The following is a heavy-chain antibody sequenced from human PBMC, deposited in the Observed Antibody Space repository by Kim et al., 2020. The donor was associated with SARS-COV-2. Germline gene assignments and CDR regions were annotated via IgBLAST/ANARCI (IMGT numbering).Heavy chain of an antibody. J-gene: IGHJ5*02. CDR2: SI. CDR3: ARDRPHNWFDP. V-gene: IGHV1-46*01. Sequence: SINYAQKFHGRLTMTMETSTTTVYMELGGLRSEDTAIYYCARDRPHNWFDPWGQGTLVTVSS.